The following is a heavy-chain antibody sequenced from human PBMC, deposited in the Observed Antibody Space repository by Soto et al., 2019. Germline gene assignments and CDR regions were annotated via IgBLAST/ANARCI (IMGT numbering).Heavy chain of an antibody. CDR2: ISYDGSNK. Sequence: QVQLVESGGGVVQPGRSLRLSCAASGFTFSSYAMHWVRQAPGKGLEWVAVISYDGSNKYYADSVKGRVTISRDNSKNTLYLQMNSMRAEDTAVYYCATLQADYWGQGTLVTVAS. J-gene: IGHJ4*02. V-gene: IGHV3-30-3*01. CDR1: GFTFSSYA. CDR3: ATLQADY. D-gene: IGHD4-4*01.